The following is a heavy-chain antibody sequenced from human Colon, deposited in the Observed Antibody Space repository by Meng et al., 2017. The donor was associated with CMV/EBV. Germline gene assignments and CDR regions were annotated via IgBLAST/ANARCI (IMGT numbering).Heavy chain of an antibody. CDR1: GYTFTGYY. D-gene: IGHD3-10*01. V-gene: IGHV1-8*02. CDR2: MNPNSGDT. Sequence: SVNVSCKASGYTFTGYYMHWVRQATGQGLEWMGWMNPNSGDTGYAQNFLGRVTMTWDTSRGTAYLELDSLRSEDTAIYYCARGRGYPVVRGAPLRTYSHYYGMDVWGQGTTVTVSS. CDR3: ARGRGYPVVRGAPLRTYSHYYGMDV. J-gene: IGHJ6*02.